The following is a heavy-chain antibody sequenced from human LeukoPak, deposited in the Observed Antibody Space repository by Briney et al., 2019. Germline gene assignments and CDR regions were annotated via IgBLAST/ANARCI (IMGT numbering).Heavy chain of an antibody. CDR1: GGSISSSNW. CDR2: IYHRGST. Sequence: PSETLSLTCAVSGGSISSSNWWSWVRQPPGKGLGGSGEIYHRGSTNYNPSLKSRVPISVDTSKNQLSLKLSSVTAADTAVYYCARGEFEYGDYAGYYYYGMDVWGQGTTVTVSS. D-gene: IGHD4-17*01. V-gene: IGHV4-4*02. CDR3: ARGEFEYGDYAGYYYYGMDV. J-gene: IGHJ6*02.